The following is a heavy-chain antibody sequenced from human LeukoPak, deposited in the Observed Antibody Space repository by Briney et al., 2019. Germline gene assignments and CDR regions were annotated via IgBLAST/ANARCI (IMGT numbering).Heavy chain of an antibody. D-gene: IGHD5-18*01. Sequence: SETLSLTCTVSGCSISSSSYYWGWIRQPPGKGLKWIGSIYYSGSAYYNPSLKSRVTMSVDTSKNQFSLRLSSVTAADTAVYSCARHPERYSYFDYWGQGTLVTVSS. CDR1: GCSISSSSYY. CDR2: IYYSGSA. J-gene: IGHJ4*02. CDR3: ARHPERYSYFDY. V-gene: IGHV4-39*01.